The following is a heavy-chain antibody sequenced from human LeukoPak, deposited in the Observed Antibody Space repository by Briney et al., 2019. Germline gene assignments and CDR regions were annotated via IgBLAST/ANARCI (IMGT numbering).Heavy chain of an antibody. V-gene: IGHV3-53*05. CDR1: GFTVSSNY. D-gene: IGHD3-3*01. CDR3: ASLYYDFWSGYSFEYYYYYGMDV. CDR2: IYSGGST. Sequence: GGSLRLSCAASGFTVSSNYMSWVRQAPGKGLEWVSVIYSGGSTYYADSVKGRFTISRDNSKNTLYLQMNSLRAEDTAVYYCASLYYDFWSGYSFEYYYYYGMDVWGQGTTVTVSS. J-gene: IGHJ6*02.